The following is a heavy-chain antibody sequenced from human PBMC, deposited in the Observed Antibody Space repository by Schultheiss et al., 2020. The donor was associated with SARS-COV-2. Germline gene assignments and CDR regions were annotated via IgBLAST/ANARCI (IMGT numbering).Heavy chain of an antibody. CDR2: ISYDGSNK. CDR3: ARALFAYYGDYSGAFDI. D-gene: IGHD4-17*01. V-gene: IGHV3-30*03. Sequence: GGSLRLSCAASGFTFSSYGMHWVRQAPGKGLEWVAVISYDGSNKYYADSVKGRFTISRDNSKNTLYLQMNSLRAEDTALYHCARALFAYYGDYSGAFDIWGQGTMVTVSS. J-gene: IGHJ3*02. CDR1: GFTFSSYG.